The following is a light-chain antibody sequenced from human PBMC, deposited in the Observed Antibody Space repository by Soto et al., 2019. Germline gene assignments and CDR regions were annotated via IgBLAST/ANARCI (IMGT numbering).Light chain of an antibody. V-gene: IGKV1-5*01. Sequence: IQMAQSPSTLSAAFGERVTITCRASQSVNNWLAWYQHKPGKAPKLLIYDVSSLESGVPSRFSGSGSGTEFILTISSLQPDDFATYYCQQYDSYSWTFGQVTKVDIK. J-gene: IGKJ1*01. CDR3: QQYDSYSWT. CDR2: DVS. CDR1: QSVNNW.